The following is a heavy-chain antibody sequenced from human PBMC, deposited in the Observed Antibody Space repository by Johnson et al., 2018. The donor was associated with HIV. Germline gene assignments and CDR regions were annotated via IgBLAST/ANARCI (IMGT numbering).Heavy chain of an antibody. D-gene: IGHD5-24*01. Sequence: AFIRHDGNNKYYPGSVKGRFTISRDNAKNSLYLQMNSLRAEDTALYYCARVRGWLQHDAFDIWGQGTMVTVSS. CDR2: IRHDGNNK. CDR3: ARVRGWLQHDAFDI. J-gene: IGHJ3*02. V-gene: IGHV3-30*02.